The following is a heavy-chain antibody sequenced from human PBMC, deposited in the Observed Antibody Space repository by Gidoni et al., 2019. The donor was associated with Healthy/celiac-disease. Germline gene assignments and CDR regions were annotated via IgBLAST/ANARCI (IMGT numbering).Heavy chain of an antibody. CDR2: INPSGGST. Sequence: QVQLVQSGAEVQKPGASVKGSCKASGYTFTSYYMHWVRQAHGQGREWVGIINPSGGSTSYAQKFQGRVTMTWDTSTSTVYMELSSLRSEDTAVYYCARGRFLEWLLLALDYWGQGTLVTVSS. J-gene: IGHJ4*02. V-gene: IGHV1-46*01. CDR3: ARGRFLEWLLLALDY. CDR1: GYTFTSYY. D-gene: IGHD3-3*01.